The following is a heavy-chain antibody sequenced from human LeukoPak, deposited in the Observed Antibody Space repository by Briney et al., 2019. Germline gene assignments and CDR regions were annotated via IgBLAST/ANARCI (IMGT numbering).Heavy chain of an antibody. CDR2: IYYSGST. V-gene: IGHV4-59*01. CDR1: GGSISSYY. CDR3: ARGVREKNRGFLLYYYYYYMDV. D-gene: IGHD3-10*01. J-gene: IGHJ6*03. Sequence: PSETLSLTCSVSGGSISSYYWSWIRQPPGKGLEWIGYIYYSGSTNYNPSLKSRVTISLHTSKNQFSLNLSSVTAADTAVYYCARGVREKNRGFLLYYYYYYMDVWGKGTTVAISS.